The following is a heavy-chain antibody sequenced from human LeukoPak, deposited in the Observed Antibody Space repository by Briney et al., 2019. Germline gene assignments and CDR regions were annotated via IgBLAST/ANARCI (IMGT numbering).Heavy chain of an antibody. CDR1: GFTSSDYY. V-gene: IGHV3-11*01. CDR2: ISSSGSTI. D-gene: IGHD3-10*01. CDR3: ARGNMVRGVTHYYYYGMDV. J-gene: IGHJ6*02. Sequence: PGGSLRLSCAASGFTSSDYYMSWIRQAPGGGLEWVSYISSSGSTIYYADSVKGRFTISRDNAKNSLYLQMNSLRAEDTAVYYCARGNMVRGVTHYYYYGMDVWGQGTTVTVSS.